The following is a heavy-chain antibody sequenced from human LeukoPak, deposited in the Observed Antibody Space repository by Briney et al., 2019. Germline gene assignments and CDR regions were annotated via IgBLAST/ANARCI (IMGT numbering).Heavy chain of an antibody. D-gene: IGHD4-17*01. V-gene: IGHV4-34*01. CDR3: ARGSSSGDYPYEDLVKFPYFDY. CDR2: INHSGST. Sequence: SETLSLTCAVYGGSFSGYYRSWIRQPPGKGLEWIGEINHSGSTNYNPSLKSRVTISVDTSKNQFSLKLSSVTAADTAVYYCARGSSSGDYPYEDLVKFPYFDYWGQGTLVTVSP. J-gene: IGHJ4*02. CDR1: GGSFSGYY.